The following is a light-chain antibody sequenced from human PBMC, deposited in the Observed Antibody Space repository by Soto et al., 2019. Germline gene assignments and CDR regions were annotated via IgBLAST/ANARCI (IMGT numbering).Light chain of an antibody. J-gene: IGKJ5*01. V-gene: IGKV3-15*01. CDR2: CAA. Sequence: IAWTQSPATLSVPPXXXXXXXXRXSQSVSSNLASYQQKHGDAPSILIYCAATRATSILARFSGSGSATEFTLTIISLQYEDFAVYYCQQYNNWPPITFGQGTRLEIK. CDR3: QQYNNWPPIT. CDR1: QSVSSN.